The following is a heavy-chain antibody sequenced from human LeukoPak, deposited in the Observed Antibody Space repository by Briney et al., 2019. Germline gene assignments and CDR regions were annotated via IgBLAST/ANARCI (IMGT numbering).Heavy chain of an antibody. CDR3: AKAGGGYCSSTSCYLDWFDP. Sequence: GGSLRLSCAASGFTFSSYGMHWVRQAPGKGLEWVAVIWYDGSNKYYADSVKGRFTISRDNSKNTLYLQMNSLRAEDTAVYYCAKAGGGYCSSTSCYLDWFDPWGQGTLVTVSS. CDR1: GFTFSSYG. D-gene: IGHD2-2*03. J-gene: IGHJ5*02. V-gene: IGHV3-33*06. CDR2: IWYDGSNK.